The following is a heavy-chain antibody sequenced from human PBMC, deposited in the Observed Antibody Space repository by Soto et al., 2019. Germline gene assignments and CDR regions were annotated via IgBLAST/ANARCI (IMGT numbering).Heavy chain of an antibody. J-gene: IGHJ4*02. Sequence: PSETLSLTCTVSGGSISSSSYYWGWIRQPPGKGLDWIGSIYYSGNTYYNPSLKSRVTISVDTSKNQFSLKLSSVTAADTAVYYCARHVHPDTAMTHCDYWGQGTLVTVSS. CDR2: IYYSGNT. CDR1: GGSISSSSYY. CDR3: ARHVHPDTAMTHCDY. V-gene: IGHV4-39*01. D-gene: IGHD5-18*01.